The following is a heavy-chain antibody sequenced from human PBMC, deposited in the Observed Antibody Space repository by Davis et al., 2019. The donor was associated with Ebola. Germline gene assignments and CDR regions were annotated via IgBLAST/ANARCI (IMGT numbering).Heavy chain of an antibody. V-gene: IGHV4-30-4*01. CDR1: GGSITSTNYY. CDR2: IYYRGST. J-gene: IGHJ4*02. Sequence: PSETLSLTCTVSGGSITSTNYYWRWIRQPPGKDLEWVGYIYYRGSTYSNPSLKSRAIISVDPSKNQFSLELSSVTAADTAFYFCARAPRGYYGSGRYFGFWGPGTLVTVSS. CDR3: ARAPRGYYGSGRYFGF. D-gene: IGHD3-10*01.